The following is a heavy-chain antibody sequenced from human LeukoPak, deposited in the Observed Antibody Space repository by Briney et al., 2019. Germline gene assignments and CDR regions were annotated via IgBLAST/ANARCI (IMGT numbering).Heavy chain of an antibody. Sequence: PSETLSLTCTVSGGSISSYYWSWIRQPAGKGLEWIGRIYTSGSNNYNPSLKSRVTMSVDTSKNQFSLKLSSVTAADTAVYYCARAVSSGYYYRNWFDPWGQGTLVTVSS. CDR3: ARAVSSGYYYRNWFDP. CDR2: IYTSGSN. J-gene: IGHJ5*02. D-gene: IGHD3-22*01. V-gene: IGHV4-4*07. CDR1: GGSISSYY.